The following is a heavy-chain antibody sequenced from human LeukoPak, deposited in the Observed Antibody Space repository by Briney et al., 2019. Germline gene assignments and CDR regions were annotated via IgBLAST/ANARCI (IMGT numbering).Heavy chain of an antibody. CDR2: IXPTSSSI. D-gene: IGHD3-22*01. CDR3: VRLRRNSDKSDYYYFYDY. CDR1: GLTFSDYS. Sequence: GSLRLSCAASGLTFSDYSMNWXXQAXGKXXXWVXSIXPTSSSIYYADAVKGRFTISRDNARSSLFLQMNSLTAEDTAVYYCVRLRRNSDKSDYYYFYDYWGQGILVTVSS. J-gene: IGHJ4*02. V-gene: IGHV3-21*06.